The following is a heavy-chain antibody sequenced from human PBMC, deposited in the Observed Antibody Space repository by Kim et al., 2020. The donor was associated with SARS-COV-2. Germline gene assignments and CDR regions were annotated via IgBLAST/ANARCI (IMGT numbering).Heavy chain of an antibody. D-gene: IGHD3-10*01. CDR3: ARVNRGATRLYYYYYYGMDV. J-gene: IGHJ6*02. Sequence: SETLSLTCTVSGGSISSSSYYWGWIRQPPGKGLEWIGSIYYSGSTYYNPSLKSRVTISVDTSKNQFSLKLSSVTAADTAVYYCARVNRGATRLYYYYYYGMDVWGQGTTVTVSS. V-gene: IGHV4-39*07. CDR2: IYYSGST. CDR1: GGSISSSSYY.